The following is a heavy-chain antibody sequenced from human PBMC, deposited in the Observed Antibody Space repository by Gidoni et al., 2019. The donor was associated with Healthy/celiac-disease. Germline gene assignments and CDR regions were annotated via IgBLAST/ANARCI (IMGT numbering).Heavy chain of an antibody. CDR2: ISWNSGIF. Sequence: EVQLVESGGGLVQPGRSMRLYCAASGFTFGEYAMHWVRQAPGKGQELVSVISWNSGIFGYADSVKCRFTISRDNAKNSLYLQMNSLRSEDTALYYCAKGLGYCSGGSCYSGRYYYYGMDVWGQGTTVTVSS. CDR3: AKGLGYCSGGSCYSGRYYYYGMDV. V-gene: IGHV3-9*01. J-gene: IGHJ6*02. D-gene: IGHD2-15*01. CDR1: GFTFGEYA.